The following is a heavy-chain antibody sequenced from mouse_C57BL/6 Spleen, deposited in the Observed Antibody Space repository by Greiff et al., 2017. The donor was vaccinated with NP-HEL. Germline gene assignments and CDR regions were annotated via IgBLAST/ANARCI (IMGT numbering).Heavy chain of an antibody. CDR2: ISYDGSN. D-gene: IGHD4-1*01. Sequence: EVKLMESGPGLVKPSQSLSLTCSVTGYSITSGYYWNWIRQFPGNKLEWMGYISYDGSNNYNPSLKNRISITRDTSKNQFFLKLNSVTTEDTATYYCAREVGRYYYAMDYWGQGTSVTVSS. J-gene: IGHJ4*01. CDR1: GYSITSGYY. CDR3: AREVGRYYYAMDY. V-gene: IGHV3-6*01.